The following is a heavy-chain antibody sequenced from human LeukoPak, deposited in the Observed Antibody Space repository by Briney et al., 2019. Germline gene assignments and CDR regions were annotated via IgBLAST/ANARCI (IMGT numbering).Heavy chain of an antibody. CDR1: RFTFSSYS. V-gene: IGHV3-21*01. Sequence: PGGSLRLSCAASRFTFSSYSMNWVRQAPGKGLEWVSSISSSSSYIYYADSVKGRFTTSRDNAKNSLYLQMNSLRAEDTAVYYCASRYEQQLAIYYYYYGMDVWGQGTTVTVSS. J-gene: IGHJ6*02. CDR3: ASRYEQQLAIYYYYYGMDV. CDR2: ISSSSSYI. D-gene: IGHD6-13*01.